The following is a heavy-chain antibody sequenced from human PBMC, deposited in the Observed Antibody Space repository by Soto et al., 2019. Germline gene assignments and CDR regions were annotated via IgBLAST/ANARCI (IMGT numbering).Heavy chain of an antibody. Sequence: QAQLVQSGAEVKKPGASVKVSCKASGYTFTGDDINWVRQATGQGLEWMGWMNPNRGNTGYAQNFQGRVTMPRHNSITTAYMELTSLSDDDSAVYYCAGEKVGTTGIDFWGQGTLVTVSS. J-gene: IGHJ4*02. CDR1: GYTFTGDD. CDR3: AGEKVGTTGIDF. CDR2: MNPNRGNT. V-gene: IGHV1-8*01. D-gene: IGHD1-26*01.